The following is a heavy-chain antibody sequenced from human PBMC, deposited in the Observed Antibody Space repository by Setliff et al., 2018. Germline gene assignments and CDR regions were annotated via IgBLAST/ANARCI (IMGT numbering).Heavy chain of an antibody. CDR2: IYWNDDK. V-gene: IGHV2-5*01. Sequence: SGPTLVNPTQTLTLTCTFSGFPLSTSGVGVGWIRQPPGKALEWLALIYWNDDKRYSPSLKTRLTISKDTSKNQVVLTMTNMDPVDTATYYCARINMVRGVPPHLDYWGQGTLVTVSS. CDR1: GFPLSTSGVG. J-gene: IGHJ4*02. D-gene: IGHD3-10*01. CDR3: ARINMVRGVPPHLDY.